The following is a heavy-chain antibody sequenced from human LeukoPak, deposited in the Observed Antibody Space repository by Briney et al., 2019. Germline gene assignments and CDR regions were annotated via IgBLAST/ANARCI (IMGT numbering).Heavy chain of an antibody. V-gene: IGHV1-46*01. CDR2: INPSGGST. CDR3: ARVESDYHSGPYYFDY. Sequence: ASVKVSCKASGYTFTSYYMHWVRQAPGQGLEWMGIINPSGGSTSYAQKFQGRVTMTRDTSTSTVYMELSSLRSEDTAVYYCARVESDYHSGPYYFDYWGQGTLVTVSS. J-gene: IGHJ4*02. D-gene: IGHD6-19*01. CDR1: GYTFTSYY.